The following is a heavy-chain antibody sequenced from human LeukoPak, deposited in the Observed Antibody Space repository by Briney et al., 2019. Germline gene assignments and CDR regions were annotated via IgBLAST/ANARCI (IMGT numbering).Heavy chain of an antibody. CDR3: ARSLVLRYFDWLFYFDY. CDR1: GCTFTGYY. J-gene: IGHJ4*02. V-gene: IGHV1-2*04. Sequence: ASVKVSCKASGCTFTGYYMHWVRQAPGQGVEWMGWINPNSGGTNYAQKFQGWVTMTRDTSISTAYMELSRLRSDDTDVYYCARSLVLRYFDWLFYFDYWGQGTLVTVSS. CDR2: INPNSGGT. D-gene: IGHD3-9*01.